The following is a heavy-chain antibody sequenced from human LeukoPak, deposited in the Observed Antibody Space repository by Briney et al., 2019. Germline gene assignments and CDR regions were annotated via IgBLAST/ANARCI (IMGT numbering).Heavy chain of an antibody. J-gene: IGHJ4*02. D-gene: IGHD1-26*01. CDR3: ARRDVGATIDY. CDR1: GDSISSSRFY. CDR2: ILYTGRT. Sequence: PSETLSLTCTVSGDSISSSRFYWAWIRQPPGKGLEWIGSILYTGRTFYNPSLKSRVTISVDTSQNQFSLRLDSVTASDTAVYYCARRDVGATIDYWGQGTLVTVSS. V-gene: IGHV4-39*01.